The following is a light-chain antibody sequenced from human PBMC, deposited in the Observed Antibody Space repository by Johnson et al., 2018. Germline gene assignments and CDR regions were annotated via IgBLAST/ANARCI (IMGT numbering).Light chain of an antibody. CDR1: SSNIGNNY. CDR3: GTWDSSLSAGNG. J-gene: IGLJ1*01. CDR2: ENN. Sequence: QSVLTQPPSVSAAPGQKVTISCSGSSSNIGNNYVSWYQQLPGTAPKLLIYENNKRPSGIPYRFSGSKSGTSATLGITGLQTGDEADYYCGTWDSSLSAGNGFGTGTKGNVL. V-gene: IGLV1-51*02.